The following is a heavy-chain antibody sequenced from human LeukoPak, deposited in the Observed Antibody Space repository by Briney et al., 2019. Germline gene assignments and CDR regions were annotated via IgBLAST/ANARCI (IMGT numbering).Heavy chain of an antibody. V-gene: IGHV3-33*06. CDR1: GFTFSSFG. CDR3: AKSDLGHRSRQVGHFDY. D-gene: IGHD2-15*01. CDR2: IWYDASNK. Sequence: GRSLRLSCAASGFTFSSFGMHWVGQAPGKGLEWEAVIWYDASNKYYADSVKGRFTISRDNSKNTVYLQMNSLKAEDTAVYYCAKSDLGHRSRQVGHFDYWGQGTLVTVSS. J-gene: IGHJ4*02.